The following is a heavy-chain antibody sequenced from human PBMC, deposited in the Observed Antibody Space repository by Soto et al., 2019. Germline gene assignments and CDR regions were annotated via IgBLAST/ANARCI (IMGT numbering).Heavy chain of an antibody. CDR2: IWYDGKKK. J-gene: IGHJ4*02. D-gene: IGHD1-26*01. Sequence: SLRLSCAASGFSFSRYGMHWVRQAPGKGLEWVAVIWYDGKKKYYADSVKGRFAISRDNSRNTLYLQMNSLRVDDTAAYYCARSGATGLFHLDYWGQGTQVTVSS. CDR3: ARSGATGLFHLDY. CDR1: GFSFSRYG. V-gene: IGHV3-33*01.